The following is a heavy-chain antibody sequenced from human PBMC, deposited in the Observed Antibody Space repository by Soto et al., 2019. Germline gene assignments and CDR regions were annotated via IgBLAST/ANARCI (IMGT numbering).Heavy chain of an antibody. CDR1: GYTFTSSG. V-gene: IGHV1-18*01. CDR3: ARDQGITTFGVYSMYYYGMDV. J-gene: IGHJ6*02. Sequence: QVQLVQSGAEVKKPGASVKVSCKASGYTFTSSGISWVRQAPGQGLEWMGWISTDNGNTKYAQHPQGRVSMTTDTSTSTAYMDLRSLRSDDTAVYYCARDQGITTFGVYSMYYYGMDVWGQGTTVTVSS. D-gene: IGHD3-3*01. CDR2: ISTDNGNT.